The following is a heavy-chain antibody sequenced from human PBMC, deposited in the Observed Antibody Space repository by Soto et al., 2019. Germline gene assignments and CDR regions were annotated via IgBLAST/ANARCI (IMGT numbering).Heavy chain of an antibody. CDR1: GFAFSAYY. Sequence: PGGSLRLSCAASGFAFSAYYMTWFRQTPGKGLECLSYIRPSGTDIVYADSVKGRFTISRDNAKNSLYLQMNSLRAEDTAVYYCATAPRTPHPWGLGTLVTVSS. CDR2: IRPSGTDI. V-gene: IGHV3-11*01. CDR3: ATAPRTPHP. J-gene: IGHJ5*02.